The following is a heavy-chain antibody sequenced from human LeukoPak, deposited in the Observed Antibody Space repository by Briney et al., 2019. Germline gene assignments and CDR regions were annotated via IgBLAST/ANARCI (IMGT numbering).Heavy chain of an antibody. J-gene: IGHJ4*02. D-gene: IGHD3-10*01. CDR1: GYTLTSYG. CDR2: ISAYNGNT. V-gene: IGHV1-18*01. CDR3: ARVPITMVRGVREPGYYFDY. Sequence: RASVKVSCKASGYTLTSYGISWVRQAPGQGLEWMGWISAYNGNTNYAQKLQGRVTMTTDTSTSTAYMELRSLRSDDTAVYYCARVPITMVRGVREPGYYFDYWGQGTLVTVSS.